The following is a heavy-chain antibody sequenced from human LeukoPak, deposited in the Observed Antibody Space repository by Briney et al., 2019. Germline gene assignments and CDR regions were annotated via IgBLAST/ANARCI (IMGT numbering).Heavy chain of an antibody. CDR1: GGSFSGYY. D-gene: IGHD3-9*01. J-gene: IGHJ4*02. Sequence: SETLSLTCAVYGGSFSGYYWSWIRQPPGKGLEWIGEINHSGSTNYNPSLKSRVTISVDTSKNQFSLKLSSVTAADTAVYYCARGNRLRYFDWPFDYWGQGTLVTVSS. CDR3: ARGNRLRYFDWPFDY. CDR2: INHSGST. V-gene: IGHV4-34*01.